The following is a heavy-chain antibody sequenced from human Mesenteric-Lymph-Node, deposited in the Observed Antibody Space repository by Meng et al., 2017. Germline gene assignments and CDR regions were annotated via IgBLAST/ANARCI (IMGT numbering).Heavy chain of an antibody. CDR1: GYTFTGYY. J-gene: IGHJ6*02. CDR3: ARSLITIFSGLYGMDV. V-gene: IGHV1-2*02. Sequence: ASVKVSCKASGYTFTGYYMHWVRQAPGQGLEWMGWINPNSGGTNYAQKFQGRGTMTRDTSISTAYMELSRLRSDDTAVYYCARSLITIFSGLYGMDVWGQGTTVTVSS. D-gene: IGHD3-9*01. CDR2: INPNSGGT.